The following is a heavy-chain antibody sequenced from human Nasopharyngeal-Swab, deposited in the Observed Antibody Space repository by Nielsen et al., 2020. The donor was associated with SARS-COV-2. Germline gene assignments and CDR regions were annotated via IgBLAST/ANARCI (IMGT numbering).Heavy chain of an antibody. V-gene: IGHV4-59*01. CDR3: ARDNRPPPYNWNDGWFDP. CDR1: GGSISSYY. D-gene: IGHD1-20*01. J-gene: IGHJ5*02. CDR2: IYYSGST. Sequence: SETLSLTCTVSGGSISSYYWSWIRQPPGKGLEWIGYIYYSGSTNYNPSLKSRVTISVDPSKNQFSLKLSSVTAADTAVYYCARDNRPPPYNWNDGWFDPWGQGTLVTVSS.